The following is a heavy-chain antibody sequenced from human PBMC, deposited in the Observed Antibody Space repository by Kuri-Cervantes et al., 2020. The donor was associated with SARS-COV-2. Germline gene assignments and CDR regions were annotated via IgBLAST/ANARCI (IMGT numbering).Heavy chain of an antibody. Sequence: GSLRLSCTVSGYSISSGYYWGWFRQPPGKGLEWIGSIYHSGSTYYNLSLKSRVTISVDTSKNQFSLKLSSVTAADTAVYYCARVGGSIRLRIAAAGIYYFDYWGQGTLVTVSS. V-gene: IGHV4-38-2*02. CDR3: ARVGGSIRLRIAAAGIYYFDY. J-gene: IGHJ4*02. D-gene: IGHD6-13*01. CDR1: GYSISSGYY. CDR2: IYHSGST.